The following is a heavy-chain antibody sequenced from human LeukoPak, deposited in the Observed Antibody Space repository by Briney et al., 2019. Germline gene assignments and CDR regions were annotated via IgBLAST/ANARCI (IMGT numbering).Heavy chain of an antibody. CDR2: IYRDDSS. Sequence: PGGSLRLSCAASGFTVTTNYMSWVRQAPGKGLEWVSVIYRDDSSYYADSVKGRFTISRDNSKNTLYLQMHSLRAEDTAVYYCARESVGSVDPRRYSTTVSQDVWGKGTTVTISS. CDR1: GFTVTTNY. CDR3: ARESVGSVDPRRYSTTVSQDV. J-gene: IGHJ6*04. V-gene: IGHV3-53*01. D-gene: IGHD4-17*01.